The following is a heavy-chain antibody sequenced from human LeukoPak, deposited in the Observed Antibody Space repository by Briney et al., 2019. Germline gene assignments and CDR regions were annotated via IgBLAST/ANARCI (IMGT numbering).Heavy chain of an antibody. CDR2: IYRSGST. CDR3: ARVALYETSGYNYFDY. CDR1: GGSISGNNW. D-gene: IGHD3-22*01. Sequence: KTSETLSLTCAVSGGSISGNNWWSWVRQPPGKGLDWIGEIYRSGSTNYNPSLKSRVTISVDKSKNQFSLKLSSVTAADTAIYYCARVALYETSGYNYFDYWGQGTLVTVSS. V-gene: IGHV4-4*02. J-gene: IGHJ4*02.